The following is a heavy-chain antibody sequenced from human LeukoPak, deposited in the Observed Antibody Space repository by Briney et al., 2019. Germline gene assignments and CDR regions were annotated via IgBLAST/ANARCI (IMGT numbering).Heavy chain of an antibody. CDR1: GGSISSYY. D-gene: IGHD3-16*01. CDR2: IYTSGST. CDR3: ARDHGHDYVWGSYILHPYYFDY. Sequence: KSSETLSLTCTVSGGSISSYYWSWIRQPAGEGLEWIGRIYTSGSTNYNPSLKSRVTMSVDTSKNQFSLKLSSVTAADTAVYYCARDHGHDYVWGSYILHPYYFDYWGQGTLVTVSS. V-gene: IGHV4-4*07. J-gene: IGHJ4*02.